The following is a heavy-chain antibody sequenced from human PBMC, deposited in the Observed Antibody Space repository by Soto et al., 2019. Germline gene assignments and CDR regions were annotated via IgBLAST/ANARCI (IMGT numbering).Heavy chain of an antibody. CDR3: ASRPRTSSFDY. Sequence: SETLSLTCAVSSGSISSDNWWCLVRQPPGKGLEWIGEIYLSGTTNYSPSLKSRVTISLDKSKNQFSLNLSSVTAADTAVYYCASRPRTSSFDYWGQGTLVTVSS. V-gene: IGHV4-4*02. CDR1: SGSISSDNW. CDR2: IYLSGTT. J-gene: IGHJ4*02.